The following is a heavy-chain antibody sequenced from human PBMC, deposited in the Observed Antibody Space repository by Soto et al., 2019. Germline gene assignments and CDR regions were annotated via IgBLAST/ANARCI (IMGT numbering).Heavy chain of an antibody. D-gene: IGHD6-13*01. CDR3: ARDNGIAGSFDP. CDR1: GFTFRSYS. Sequence: EMQLVESGGGLGQPGGSLRLSCAASGFTFRSYSMNWVRQAPGKGLEWVSYISISSRTIYYADSVKGRFTISRDDAKNSLYLQMNSLRDEDTSVYYCARDNGIAGSFDPWGQGTLVTVSS. J-gene: IGHJ5*02. CDR2: ISISSRTI. V-gene: IGHV3-48*02.